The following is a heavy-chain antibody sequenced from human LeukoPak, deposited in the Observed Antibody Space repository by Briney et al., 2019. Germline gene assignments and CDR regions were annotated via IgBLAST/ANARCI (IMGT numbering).Heavy chain of an antibody. J-gene: IGHJ4*02. V-gene: IGHV3-33*01. CDR2: IWYDGSNK. CDR1: ELPFRSYG. D-gene: IGHD6-19*01. Sequence: PGRSLRLSLTAPELPFRSYGMHWVRQAPGKGLDWVAVIWYDGSNKYYADSLKGRFPISRDNSKNTLYLKMNSLRAGDTAVYYCATYRKARNSSGWYYFDYWGQGTLVTVSS. CDR3: ATYRKARNSSGWYYFDY.